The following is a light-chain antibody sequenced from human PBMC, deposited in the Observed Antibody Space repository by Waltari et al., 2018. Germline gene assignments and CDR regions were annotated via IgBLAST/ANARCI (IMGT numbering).Light chain of an antibody. J-gene: IGLJ3*02. CDR2: VNSDGSH. CDR3: QTGGHGTWV. CDR1: SGHSTNV. V-gene: IGLV4-69*01. Sequence: QLVLTQSPSASASLGASVKLTCTLSSGHSTNVIEWLQKRPAKGPRYLMKVNSDGSHNKGDEIPDRVSGSSSGAERYLTISSLQSEDEADYYCQTGGHGTWVFGGGTKLTVL.